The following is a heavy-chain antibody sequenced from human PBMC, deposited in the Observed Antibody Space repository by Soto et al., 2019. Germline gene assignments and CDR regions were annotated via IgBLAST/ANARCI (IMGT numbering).Heavy chain of an antibody. J-gene: IGHJ5*02. Sequence: PSETLSLTCTVSGGSISSGGYYWSWIRQHPGKGLEWIGYIYYSGSTYYNPSLKSRVTISVGTSKNQFSLKLSSVTAADTAVYYCASAGWIAVAGRVEFNWFDPWGQGTLVTVSS. D-gene: IGHD6-19*01. V-gene: IGHV4-31*03. CDR3: ASAGWIAVAGRVEFNWFDP. CDR2: IYYSGST. CDR1: GGSISSGGYY.